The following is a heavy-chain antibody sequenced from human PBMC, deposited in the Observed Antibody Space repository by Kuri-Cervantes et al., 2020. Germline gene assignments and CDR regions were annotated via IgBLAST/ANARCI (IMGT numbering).Heavy chain of an antibody. CDR3: ARDRVGYYYGSGSPWTNYYYGMDV. Sequence: SETLSLTCTVSGGSISSYYWSWIRQPPGKGLEWIGYIYYSGSTNYNPSLKSRVTISVDTSKNQFSLKLSSVTAADTAVYYCARDRVGYYYGSGSPWTNYYYGMDVWGQGTTVTV. CDR2: IYYSGST. V-gene: IGHV4-59*01. CDR1: GGSISSYY. D-gene: IGHD3-10*01. J-gene: IGHJ6*02.